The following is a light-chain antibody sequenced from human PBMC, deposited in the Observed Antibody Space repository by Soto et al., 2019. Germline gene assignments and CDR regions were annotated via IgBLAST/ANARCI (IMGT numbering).Light chain of an antibody. CDR2: LEGSGSY. Sequence: QLVLTQSSSASASLGSSVKLTCTLSSGHSSYIIAWHQQQPGKAPRYLMKLEGSGSYNKGSGVPDRFSGSSSGADRYLTISNLQFEDEADYYCETWDSTGVFGGGTKLTVL. CDR3: ETWDSTGV. V-gene: IGLV4-60*02. CDR1: SGHSSYI. J-gene: IGLJ3*02.